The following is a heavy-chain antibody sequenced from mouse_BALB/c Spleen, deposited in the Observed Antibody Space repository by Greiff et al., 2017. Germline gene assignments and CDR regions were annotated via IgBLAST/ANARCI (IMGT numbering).Heavy chain of an antibody. D-gene: IGHD2-4*01. CDR3: ANSMISRAMDY. Sequence: EVHLVESGGGLVKPGGSLKLSCAASGFTFSSYAMSWVRQSPEKRLEWVAEISSGGSYTYYPDTVTGRFTISRDNAKNTLYLEMSSLRSEDTAMYYCANSMISRAMDYWGQGTSVTVSS. CDR1: GFTFSSYA. V-gene: IGHV5-9-4*01. CDR2: ISSGGSYT. J-gene: IGHJ4*01.